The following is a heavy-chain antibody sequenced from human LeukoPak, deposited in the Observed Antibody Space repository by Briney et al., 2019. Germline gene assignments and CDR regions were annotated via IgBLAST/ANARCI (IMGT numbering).Heavy chain of an antibody. V-gene: IGHV4-39*01. CDR3: ARHERDIVVVVAATSYFDY. D-gene: IGHD2-15*01. CDR2: IYYSGST. Sequence: SETLSLTCTVSGGSISSSSYYSGWIRQPPGKGLEWIGSIYYSGSTYYNPSLKSRVTISVDASKNQFSLKLSSVTAADTAVYYCARHERDIVVVVAATSYFDYWGQGTLVTVSS. J-gene: IGHJ4*02. CDR1: GGSISSSSYY.